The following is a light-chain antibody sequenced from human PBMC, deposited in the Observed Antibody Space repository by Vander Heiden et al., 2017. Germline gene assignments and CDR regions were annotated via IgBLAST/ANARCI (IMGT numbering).Light chain of an antibody. J-gene: IGKJ2*01. CDR3: QQRSNWPPST. CDR2: DAS. V-gene: IGKV3-11*01. CDR1: QSVSSY. Sequence: PGERATLSCRASQSVSSYLAWYQQKPGQAPRLLIYDASNRATGIPARFSGSGSGTDFTLTISSREPEDFAVYYCQQRSNWPPSTFGQGTKLEIK.